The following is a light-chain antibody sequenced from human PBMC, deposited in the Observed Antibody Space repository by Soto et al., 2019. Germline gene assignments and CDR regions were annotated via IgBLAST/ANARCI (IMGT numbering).Light chain of an antibody. CDR2: AAS. V-gene: IGKV1-8*01. CDR1: QGISSY. J-gene: IGKJ1*01. CDR3: QQYYSYPWT. Sequence: AIRMTQSPSSFSASTGDRVTITCRASQGISSYLAWYRQKPGKAPKLLIYAASTLQSGVPSRFSGSGSGTDFTLTISCLQSEDFATYYCQQYYSYPWTFGQGTKVDSK.